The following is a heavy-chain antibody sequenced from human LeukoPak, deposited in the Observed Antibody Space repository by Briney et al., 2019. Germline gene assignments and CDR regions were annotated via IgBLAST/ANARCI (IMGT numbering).Heavy chain of an antibody. Sequence: SETLSLTCAVYGGSFSGYYWSWIRQPPGKGLEWIGEINRSGSTNYNPSLKSRVTISVDTSKNQFSLKLSSVTAADTAVYYCARGGVTMVRGVSPFDYWGQGTLVTVSS. J-gene: IGHJ4*02. CDR3: ARGGVTMVRGVSPFDY. D-gene: IGHD3-10*01. V-gene: IGHV4-34*01. CDR1: GGSFSGYY. CDR2: INRSGST.